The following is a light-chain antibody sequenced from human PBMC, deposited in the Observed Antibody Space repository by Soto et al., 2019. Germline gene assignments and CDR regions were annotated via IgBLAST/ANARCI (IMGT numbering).Light chain of an antibody. CDR3: CSYAGGFTWV. V-gene: IGLV2-11*01. CDR1: SSDIGGSNY. J-gene: IGLJ3*02. CDR2: DVS. Sequence: QSALTQPRSVSGSPGQSVTISCTGTSSDIGGSNYVSWYQHHPGKAPKLMIYDVSKRPSGVPDRFAGSKSGNTASLTISGLQAEDEADYSCCSYAGGFTWVFGGGTKVTVL.